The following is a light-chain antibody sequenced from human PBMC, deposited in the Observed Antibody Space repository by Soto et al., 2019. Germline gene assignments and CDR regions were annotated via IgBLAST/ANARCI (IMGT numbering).Light chain of an antibody. J-gene: IGKJ5*01. CDR1: QTIDSW. Sequence: DIQMTQSPSILSASVGGSVTITCRASQTIDSWVAWYQQKPGKAPKLLVYDATSLESGVSSRFSGSGYGTDFTLSINNLQPDDFATYYCQQYNRLITFGQGTRLEIK. CDR2: DAT. V-gene: IGKV1-5*01. CDR3: QQYNRLIT.